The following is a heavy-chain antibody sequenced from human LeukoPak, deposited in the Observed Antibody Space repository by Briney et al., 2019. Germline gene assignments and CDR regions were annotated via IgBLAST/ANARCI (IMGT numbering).Heavy chain of an antibody. CDR3: ASLFGDDSSSWYYRENCMYG. Sequence: GRCLRLSCAASGSTLSSNGTDWVSPDERKGMGWVAVISYEGSNKYYAASVKGRFTISRDNSKNTLYLQMNSLRAEDTAVYYGASLFGDDSSSWYYRENCMYGWGQGTTVTVS. J-gene: IGHJ6*02. CDR2: ISYEGSNK. D-gene: IGHD6-13*01. V-gene: IGHV3-30-3*02. CDR1: GSTLSSNG.